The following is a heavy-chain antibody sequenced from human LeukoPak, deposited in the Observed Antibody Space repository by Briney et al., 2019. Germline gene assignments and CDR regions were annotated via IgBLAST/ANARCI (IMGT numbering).Heavy chain of an antibody. CDR2: IIPIFGTA. CDR1: GGTFSSYA. V-gene: IGHV1-69*13. D-gene: IGHD1-14*01. CDR3: ARDSNPELPRYYYYYGIDV. Sequence: SVKVSCKASGGTFSSYAISWVRQAPGQGLEWMGGIIPIFGTANYAQKFQGRVTITADESTSTAYMELSSLRSEDTAVYYCARDSNPELPRYYYYYGIDVWGKGTTVTVSS. J-gene: IGHJ6*04.